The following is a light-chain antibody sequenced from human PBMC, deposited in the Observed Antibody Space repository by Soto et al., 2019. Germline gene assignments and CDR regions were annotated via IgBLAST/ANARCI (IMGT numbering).Light chain of an antibody. J-gene: IGKJ1*01. V-gene: IGKV4-1*01. CDR2: WAS. Sequence: DSVMTQSPDSLAVSLGERATINCKSSQSVLYNSNNKNYLAWYQQRPGQPPKLLIYWASTRESGVPDRFTGSGSGTDFTLTISSLQAEDVAVYYCQQYYSNPRTFGQGTKVEIK. CDR3: QQYYSNPRT. CDR1: QSVLYNSNNKNY.